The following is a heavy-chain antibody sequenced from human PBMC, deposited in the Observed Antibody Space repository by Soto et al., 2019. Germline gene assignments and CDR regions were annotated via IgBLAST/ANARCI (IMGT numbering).Heavy chain of an antibody. CDR2: INPSGGST. CDR1: GYTFTSYY. Sequence: ASVKVSCKASGYTFTSYYMHWVRQAPGQGLEWMGIINPSGGSTSYAQKFQGRVTMTRDTSTSTVYMELSSLRSEDTAVYYCARRMCSCYYSKSPFDYLGQGTLVTVSS. V-gene: IGHV1-46*01. CDR3: ARRMCSCYYSKSPFDY. J-gene: IGHJ4*02. D-gene: IGHD3-22*01.